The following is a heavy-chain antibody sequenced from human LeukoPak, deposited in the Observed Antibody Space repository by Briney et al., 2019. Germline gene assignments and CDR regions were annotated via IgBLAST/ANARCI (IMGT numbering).Heavy chain of an antibody. V-gene: IGHV4-59*01. CDR3: ASIDYAFSVFDY. D-gene: IGHD4-17*01. CDR2: IYYSGST. J-gene: IGHJ4*02. CDR1: GGSISSYY. Sequence: PSETLSLTCTVSGGSISSYYWSWIRQPPGKGLEWIGYIYYSGSTNYDPSLKSRVTISVDTSKNQFSLKLSSVTAADTAVYYCASIDYAFSVFDYWGQGTVVTVSS.